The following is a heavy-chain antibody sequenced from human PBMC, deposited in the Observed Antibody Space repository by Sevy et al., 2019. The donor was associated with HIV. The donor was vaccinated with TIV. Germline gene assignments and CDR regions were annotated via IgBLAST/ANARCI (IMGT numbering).Heavy chain of an antibody. CDR3: VRGTAEWAGIDF. V-gene: IGHV3-74*01. D-gene: IGHD1-26*01. J-gene: IGHJ4*02. CDR1: GFTFGRFW. Sequence: GGSLRLSCAASGFTFGRFWMHWVRQGPEKGLVWVSRINNGGTYMDYADSVKGRFTISRDDAKSTLYLQMSNLGAEDTGLSYCVRGTAEWAGIDFWGQGALVTVSS. CDR2: INNGGTYM.